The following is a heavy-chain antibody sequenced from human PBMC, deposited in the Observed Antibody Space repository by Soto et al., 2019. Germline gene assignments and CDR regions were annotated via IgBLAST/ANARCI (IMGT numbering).Heavy chain of an antibody. CDR1: GGSFSGYY. CDR3: ARVPRSSSSWYLEYYYGMDV. J-gene: IGHJ6*02. Sequence: SETLSLTCAVYGGSFSGYYWSWIRQPPGKGLDWIGEINHSGSTNYNPSLKSRVTISVDTSKNQFSLKLSSVTAADTAVYYCARVPRSSSSWYLEYYYGMDVWGQGTTVTVSS. CDR2: INHSGST. D-gene: IGHD6-13*01. V-gene: IGHV4-34*01.